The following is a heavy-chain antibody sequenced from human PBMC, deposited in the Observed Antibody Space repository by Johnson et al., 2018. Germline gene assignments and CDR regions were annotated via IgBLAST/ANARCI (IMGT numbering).Heavy chain of an antibody. CDR1: GFTLSVYG. Sequence: QVQLVQSGGGVVQPGRSLRLSCKASGFTLSVYGIHWVRQAPGQGLEWVAGGNKYYGESVQGRFTISRDDSKNTIFLQMSSVGPEDRAVYFCVSDRGGWYMDALDRWGQGTMVTVSS. D-gene: IGHD6-19*01. J-gene: IGHJ3*01. CDR3: VSDRGGWYMDALDR. CDR2: GGNK. V-gene: IGHV3-30*03.